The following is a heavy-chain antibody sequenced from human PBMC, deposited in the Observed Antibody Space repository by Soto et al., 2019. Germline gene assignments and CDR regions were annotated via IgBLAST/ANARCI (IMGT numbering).Heavy chain of an antibody. J-gene: IGHJ6*02. D-gene: IGHD6-13*01. Sequence: SVKVSCKVSGYTLTELSMHWVRQAPGKGLEWMGGFDPEDGETIYAQKFQGRVTMTEDTSTDTAYMELSSLRSEDTAVYYCATASRAAAVREYYYYGMDVWGQGTTVTVSS. CDR3: ATASRAAAVREYYYYGMDV. CDR2: FDPEDGET. CDR1: GYTLTELS. V-gene: IGHV1-24*01.